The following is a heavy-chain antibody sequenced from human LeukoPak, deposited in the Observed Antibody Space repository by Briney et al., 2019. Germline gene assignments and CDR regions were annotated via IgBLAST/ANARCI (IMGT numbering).Heavy chain of an antibody. CDR3: ARRGQGFGELLPIDY. Sequence: GESLKISCKGSGYSFTSYWIGWVRQMPGKGLEWMGIIYPGDSDTRYSPSFQGQVTISADKSISTAYLQWSSLKASDTAMYYCARRGQGFGELLPIDYWGQGTLVTVSS. V-gene: IGHV5-51*01. J-gene: IGHJ4*02. D-gene: IGHD3-10*01. CDR1: GYSFTSYW. CDR2: IYPGDSDT.